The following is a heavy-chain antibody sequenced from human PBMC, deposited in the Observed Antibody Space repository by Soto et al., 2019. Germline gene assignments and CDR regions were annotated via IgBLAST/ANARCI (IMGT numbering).Heavy chain of an antibody. CDR1: GYTFTSYG. CDR2: ISAHNGNK. J-gene: IGHJ4*02. Sequence: QVHLVQSGAEVKKTGASVKVSCKASGYTFTSYGITWVRQAPGQGLEWMGWISAHNGNKDYAQKLQGRVIVTRDTSTSTAYMELRSLRSDDTAVYYCARGRYGDYWGQGALVTVSS. V-gene: IGHV1-18*01. CDR3: ARGRYGDY. D-gene: IGHD1-1*01.